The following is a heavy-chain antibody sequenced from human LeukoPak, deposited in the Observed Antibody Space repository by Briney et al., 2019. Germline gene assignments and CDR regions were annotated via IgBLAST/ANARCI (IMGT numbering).Heavy chain of an antibody. J-gene: IGHJ4*02. CDR3: TRVGSSGSVDY. Sequence: GGSLRLSCAASGFTFSSYGMHWVRQAPGKGLEWVAVIWYDGSNEYYADSVKGRFTISRDNSKNTLYLQMNSLRAEDTAVYYCTRVGSSGSVDYWGQGTLVTVSS. V-gene: IGHV3-33*01. CDR2: IWYDGSNE. D-gene: IGHD1-1*01. CDR1: GFTFSSYG.